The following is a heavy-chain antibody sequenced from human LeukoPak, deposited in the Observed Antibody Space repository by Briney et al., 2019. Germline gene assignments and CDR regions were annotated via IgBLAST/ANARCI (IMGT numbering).Heavy chain of an antibody. J-gene: IGHJ4*02. V-gene: IGHV3-23*01. Sequence: GGSLRLSCAASGLTFSSYAMSSVRQPPGKGLEWVSAISVSGGSTYYADSVKGRFTISRDNSKNTLYLQMNSLRAEDTAVYYCAKGDRRFLEWLCLDYWGQGTLVTVSS. D-gene: IGHD3-3*01. CDR1: GLTFSSYA. CDR2: ISVSGGST. CDR3: AKGDRRFLEWLCLDY.